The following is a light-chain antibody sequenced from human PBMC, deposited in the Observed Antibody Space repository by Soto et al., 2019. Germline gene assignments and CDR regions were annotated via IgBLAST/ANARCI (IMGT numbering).Light chain of an antibody. CDR3: HQHATSPLT. CDR2: NAS. CDR1: QSVGNNY. J-gene: IGKJ3*01. V-gene: IGKV3-20*01. Sequence: PGARANLSCRASQSVGNNYLSWYQQKPGQAPRLLIYNASNRAAGIPDRFSGSGSGSDYSLTISRLEPEDVAVYFCHQHATSPLTFGPGTKVIVK.